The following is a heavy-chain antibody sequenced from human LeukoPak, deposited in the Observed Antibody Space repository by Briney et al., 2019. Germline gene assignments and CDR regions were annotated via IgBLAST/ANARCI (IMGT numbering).Heavy chain of an antibody. CDR1: GFTFSYYS. V-gene: IGHV3-48*02. J-gene: IGHJ3*01. CDR2: SNTDGTI. Sequence: GGSLRLFCAASGFTFSYYSMNWVRQAPGKGLEWISYSNTDGTISYADSVEGRFTISRDNAENSLYLQMNSLRDEDTAVYFCVRDRDYALDFWGQGTMVTVSS. CDR3: VRDRDYALDF.